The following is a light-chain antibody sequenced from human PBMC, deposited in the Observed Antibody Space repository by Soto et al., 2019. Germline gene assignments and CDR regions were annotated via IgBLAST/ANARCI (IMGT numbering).Light chain of an antibody. J-gene: IGKJ5*01. CDR3: QQYENLPT. CDR2: DAS. Sequence: DIQMTQSPSSLSASVGERVTITCQASQNINNYLNWYQQKPGRAPKILIYDASNLEAGVPSRFRGSGSGTDFTFTISRLKPEDIATDYCQQYENLPTFGQGTRLEIK. V-gene: IGKV1-33*01. CDR1: QNINNY.